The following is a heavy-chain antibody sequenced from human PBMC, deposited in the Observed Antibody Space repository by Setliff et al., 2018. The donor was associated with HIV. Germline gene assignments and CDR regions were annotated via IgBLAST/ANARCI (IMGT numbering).Heavy chain of an antibody. Sequence: SETLSLTCTVSGGSISSYYGSWIRQSAGKELEWIGRIYSSGSTNYNPSLKSRVTMSVDTSKNQFSLRLSSVTAADTAVYYCAREVRVVLPAAASGNYYYYYMDVWGKGTTVTVSS. CDR2: IYSSGST. CDR3: AREVRVVLPAAASGNYYYYYMDV. CDR1: GGSISSYY. J-gene: IGHJ6*03. V-gene: IGHV4-4*07. D-gene: IGHD2-2*01.